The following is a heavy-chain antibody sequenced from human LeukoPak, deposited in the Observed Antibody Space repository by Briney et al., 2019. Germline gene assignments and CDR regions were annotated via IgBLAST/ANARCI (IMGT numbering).Heavy chain of an antibody. CDR1: GGTFSSYA. V-gene: IGHV1-69*13. CDR2: IIPIFGTA. CDR3: ATTTVTTVGMDV. J-gene: IGHJ6*02. Sequence: ASVKVSCKASGGTFSSYAISWVRQAPGQGLEWTGGIIPIFGTANYAQKFQGRVTITADESTSTAYMELSSLRSEDTAVYYCATTTVTTVGMDVWGQGTTVTVSS. D-gene: IGHD4-17*01.